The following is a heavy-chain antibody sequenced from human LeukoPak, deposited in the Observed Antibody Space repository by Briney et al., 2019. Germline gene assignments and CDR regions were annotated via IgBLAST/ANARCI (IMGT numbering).Heavy chain of an antibody. CDR2: IIPIFGTA. CDR3: AIPYYYDSSGYIFDY. V-gene: IGHV1-69*13. D-gene: IGHD3-22*01. Sequence: ASVTVSCKASGGTFSSYAISWVRQAPGQGLEWMGGIIPIFGTANYAQKFQGRVTITADESTSTAYMELSSLRSEDTAVYYCAIPYYYDSSGYIFDYWGQGTLVTVSS. CDR1: GGTFSSYA. J-gene: IGHJ4*02.